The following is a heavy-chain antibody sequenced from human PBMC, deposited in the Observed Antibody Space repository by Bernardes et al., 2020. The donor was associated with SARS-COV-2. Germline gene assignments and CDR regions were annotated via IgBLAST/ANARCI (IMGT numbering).Heavy chain of an antibody. V-gene: IGHV3-23*01. CDR1: GFTFSTYA. J-gene: IGHJ4*02. CDR2: ISGNGGST. Sequence: GGSLRLSCAASGFTFSTYAMSWVRQAPGKGLEWVSGISGNGGSTYYADSVKGRFTISRDNSKNTLYLQMNSLRAEDTAVYYCAKESPGYSAFDYWGQGTLVTVSS. D-gene: IGHD5-18*01. CDR3: AKESPGYSAFDY.